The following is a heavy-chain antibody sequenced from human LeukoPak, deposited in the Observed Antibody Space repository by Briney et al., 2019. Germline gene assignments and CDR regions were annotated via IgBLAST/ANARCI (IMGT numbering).Heavy chain of an antibody. CDR1: GGSISSYY. Sequence: SETLSLTCTVSGGSISSYYWSWIRQPPGKGLEWIGYIYYSGSTNYNPSLKSRVTISVDTSKNQFSLKLSSVTAADRAVYYCARGKYYFDYWGKGTLVTVSS. CDR3: ARGKYYFDY. V-gene: IGHV4-59*01. J-gene: IGHJ4*02. CDR2: IYYSGST.